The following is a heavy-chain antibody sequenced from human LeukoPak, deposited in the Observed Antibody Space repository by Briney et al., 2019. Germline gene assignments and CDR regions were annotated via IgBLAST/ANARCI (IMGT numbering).Heavy chain of an antibody. D-gene: IGHD5-24*01. CDR1: GGSMSSYY. J-gene: IGHJ4*02. Sequence: PSETLSLTCTVSGGSMSSYYWSWIRQPPGKGLEWIGYIYDSGSTNYNPSFKSRVTISADTSKKEFSLKLTSVTAADTAVYYCAGGRWLQSPHYWGQGTLVTVSS. CDR2: IYDSGST. V-gene: IGHV4-59*01. CDR3: AGGRWLQSPHY.